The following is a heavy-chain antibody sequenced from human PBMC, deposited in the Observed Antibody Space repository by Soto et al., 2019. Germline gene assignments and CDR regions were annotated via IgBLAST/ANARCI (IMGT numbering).Heavy chain of an antibody. CDR1: GFTFSNAW. CDR3: ARDLTGYAMDV. Sequence: GGSLRLSCAASGFTFSNAWMSWVRQAPGKGLEWVGRIKSKTDGGTTDYAAPVKGRFTISRDDSKNTLSLQMNSLGAEDTAVYYCARDLTGYAMDVWGQGTTVTVSS. V-gene: IGHV3-15*01. J-gene: IGHJ6*02. CDR2: IKSKTDGGTT. D-gene: IGHD2-8*01.